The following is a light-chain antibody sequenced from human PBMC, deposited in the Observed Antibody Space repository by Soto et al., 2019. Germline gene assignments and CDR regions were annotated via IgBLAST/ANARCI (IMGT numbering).Light chain of an antibody. J-gene: IGKJ4*01. Sequence: EIVLTQSPGTLSLSPGERATLSCRASQSVSSTYLAWYQQKPVQAPRRLIYGASIWDTGIPDRVVGSGSGADFTLTTTRLEPEGFAVYYCQQYGSSPFTFGGGTKVESK. CDR1: QSVSSTY. V-gene: IGKV3-20*01. CDR3: QQYGSSPFT. CDR2: GAS.